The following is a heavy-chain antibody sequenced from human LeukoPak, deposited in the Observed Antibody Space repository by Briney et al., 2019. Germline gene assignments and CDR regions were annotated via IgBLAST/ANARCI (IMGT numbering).Heavy chain of an antibody. V-gene: IGHV4-39*01. J-gene: IGHJ4*02. CDR3: ARQLASVLRYFDCGPYYFDY. D-gene: IGHD3-9*01. CDR2: IYYSGST. CDR1: GGSISSSSYY. Sequence: SVTLSLTCTVSGGSISSSSYYWGWIRQPPGKGLEWIGSIYYSGSTYYNPSLKSRVTISVDTSKNQFSLKLSSVTAADTAVYYCARQLASVLRYFDCGPYYFDYWGQGTLVTVSS.